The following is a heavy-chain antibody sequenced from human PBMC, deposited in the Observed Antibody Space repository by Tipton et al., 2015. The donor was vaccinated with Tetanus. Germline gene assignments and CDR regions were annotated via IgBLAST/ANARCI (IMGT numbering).Heavy chain of an antibody. CDR3: ASGSALDY. D-gene: IGHD6-25*01. J-gene: IGHJ4*02. CDR1: GFVFSNYA. CDR2: ISSTTSYI. V-gene: IGHV3-21*01. Sequence: SLRLSCAVSGFVFSNYAMNWVRQAPGKGLEWVASISSTTSYIYYADSLKGRFTISRDNAKNSLYLQMDSLRAEDTAVYYCASGSALDYWGQGTLVTVS.